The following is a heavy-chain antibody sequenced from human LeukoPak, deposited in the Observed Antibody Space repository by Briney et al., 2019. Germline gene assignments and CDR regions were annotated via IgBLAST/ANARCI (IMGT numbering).Heavy chain of an antibody. Sequence: SETLSLTCTVSGGSTSSYYWSWIRQPPGKGLEWIGYIYYSGSTNYNPSLKSRVTISVDTSKNQFSLKLSSVTAADTAVYYCARLISTYYGMDVWGQGTTVTVSS. V-gene: IGHV4-59*01. CDR2: IYYSGST. CDR3: ARLISTYYGMDV. J-gene: IGHJ6*02. CDR1: GGSTSSYY.